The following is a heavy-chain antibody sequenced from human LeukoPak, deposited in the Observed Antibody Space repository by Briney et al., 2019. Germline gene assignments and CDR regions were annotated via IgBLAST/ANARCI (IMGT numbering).Heavy chain of an antibody. J-gene: IGHJ3*02. Sequence: PWGSLGLSCAASGFTFSSYGMHWVRQAPGKGLEWVAVISYDGTNKYYADSVKGRFTISRDNSKNTLYLQMNSLRAEDRAVYYCAKDRAFIVAYAFDIWGQGTMVTVSS. CDR1: GFTFSSYG. V-gene: IGHV3-30*18. CDR3: AKDRAFIVAYAFDI. CDR2: ISYDGTNK. D-gene: IGHD5-12*01.